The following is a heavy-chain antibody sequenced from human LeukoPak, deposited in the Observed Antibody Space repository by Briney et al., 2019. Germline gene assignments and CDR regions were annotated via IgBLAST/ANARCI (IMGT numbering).Heavy chain of an antibody. Sequence: GVLRLSCAASGFTFSSYGMSWVRQAPGKGLEWVSAISGSGGSTYYADSVKGRFTISRDNSKNTLYLQMNSLRAEDTAVYYCAKDGGEYYDILTGYYPRLCYMDVWGKGTTVTISS. J-gene: IGHJ6*04. D-gene: IGHD3-9*01. V-gene: IGHV3-23*01. CDR2: ISGSGGST. CDR1: GFTFSSYG. CDR3: AKDGGEYYDILTGYYPRLCYMDV.